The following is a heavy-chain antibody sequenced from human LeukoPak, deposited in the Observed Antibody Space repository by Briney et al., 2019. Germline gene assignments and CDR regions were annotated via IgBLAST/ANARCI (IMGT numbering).Heavy chain of an antibody. CDR3: ATSSRWFGELYYYYYYYMDV. D-gene: IGHD3-10*01. Sequence: SVKVSCKASGGTFSSYAISWVRQAPGQGLEWMGRIIPIFGTANYAQKFQGRVTITTDESTSTAYMELSSLRSEATAVYYCATSSRWFGELYYYYYYYMDVWGKGTTVTVSS. V-gene: IGHV1-69*05. CDR2: IIPIFGTA. CDR1: GGTFSSYA. J-gene: IGHJ6*03.